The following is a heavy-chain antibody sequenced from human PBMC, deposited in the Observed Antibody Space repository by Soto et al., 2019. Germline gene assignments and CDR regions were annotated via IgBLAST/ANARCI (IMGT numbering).Heavy chain of an antibody. Sequence: QVQLVQSGAEVKKPGSSVKVSCKASGGTFSSYAISWVRQAPGQGLEWMGGIIPIFGTANYAQKFQGRVTITADKSTSTAYMELSSLRAEDTAVYYCARGRYCSGGSCSDFDYWGHGTLVTVSS. J-gene: IGHJ4*01. D-gene: IGHD2-15*01. CDR1: GGTFSSYA. CDR2: IIPIFGTA. V-gene: IGHV1-69*06. CDR3: ARGRYCSGGSCSDFDY.